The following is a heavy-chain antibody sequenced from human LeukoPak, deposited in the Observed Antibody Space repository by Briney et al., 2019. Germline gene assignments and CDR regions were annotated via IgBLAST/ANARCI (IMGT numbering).Heavy chain of an antibody. Sequence: PGGSLRLSCAASGFIFSQYSMNWVRQAPGKGLEWVSGISGGSGSTDYADSVKGRFTISRDKSTNTLYLQMNSLRVDDTAVYYCAKDGFYGSGSWSAYFFDFWGQGTLVTVSS. CDR1: GFIFSQYS. D-gene: IGHD3-10*01. V-gene: IGHV3-23*01. CDR3: AKDGFYGSGSWSAYFFDF. CDR2: ISGGSGST. J-gene: IGHJ4*02.